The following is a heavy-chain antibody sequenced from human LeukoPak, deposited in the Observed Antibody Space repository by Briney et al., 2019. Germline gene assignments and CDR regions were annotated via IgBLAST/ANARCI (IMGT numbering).Heavy chain of an antibody. V-gene: IGHV3-9*01. CDR1: GFTFDDYA. Sequence: GGSLRLSCAASGFTFDDYAMHWVRQAPGKGLEWVSGISWNSGSIGYADSVKGRFTISRDNAKNSLYLQMNSLRAEDTALYYCAKGAAAGEKNPFDYWGQGTLVTVSS. J-gene: IGHJ4*02. CDR2: ISWNSGSI. CDR3: AKGAAAGEKNPFDY. D-gene: IGHD6-13*01.